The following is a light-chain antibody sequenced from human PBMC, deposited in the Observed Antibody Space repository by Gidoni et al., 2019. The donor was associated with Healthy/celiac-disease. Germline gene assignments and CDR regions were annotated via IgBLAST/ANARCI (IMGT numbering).Light chain of an antibody. CDR1: QDISHY. J-gene: IGKJ5*01. CDR2: DAS. Sequence: DIQMTQSPSSLSASVGDRVTITCQASQDISHYLNWYQQKPGKAPKLLIYDASNLETGVPSRFSGSGSGTDFTFTISSLQPEDIATYYCQQYDNLPLTFGQXTRLEIK. V-gene: IGKV1-33*01. CDR3: QQYDNLPLT.